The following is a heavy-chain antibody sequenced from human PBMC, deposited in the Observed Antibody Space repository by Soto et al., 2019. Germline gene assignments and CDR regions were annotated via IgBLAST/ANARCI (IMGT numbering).Heavy chain of an antibody. D-gene: IGHD3-16*02. CDR2: MNPNSGNT. CDR3: ARGVNYDYIWGSYRSDY. Sequence: GASVKVSCKASGYTFTSYDINWVRQATGQGLEWMGWMNPNSGNTGYAQKFQGRVTMTRNTSISTAYMELSSLRSEDTAVYYCARGVNYDYIWGSYRSDYWGQGTLVTVSS. V-gene: IGHV1-8*01. J-gene: IGHJ4*02. CDR1: GYTFTSYD.